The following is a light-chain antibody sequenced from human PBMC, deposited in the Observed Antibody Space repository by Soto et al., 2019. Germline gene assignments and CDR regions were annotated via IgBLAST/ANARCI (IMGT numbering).Light chain of an antibody. V-gene: IGKV3-15*01. CDR2: GAA. CDR1: QRVGIN. J-gene: IGKJ5*01. Sequence: EVVVTQSPATLSASPGERVTISCRASQRVGINFAWYQQEPGQAPKVLIYGAATRAADIPARFSGSGSGTEFTLTISSLQSEDFAIYYCQQYNDWPITFGQGTRLEIK. CDR3: QQYNDWPIT.